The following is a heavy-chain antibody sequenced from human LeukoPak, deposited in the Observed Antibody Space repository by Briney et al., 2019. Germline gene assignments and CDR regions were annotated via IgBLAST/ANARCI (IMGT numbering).Heavy chain of an antibody. CDR1: GFTFSGSA. V-gene: IGHV3-73*01. J-gene: IGHJ4*02. CDR3: TTNYYDILTGFGY. Sequence: GGSLRLSCAASGFTFSGSAMRWVRQASGKGLEGVGRIRSKANSYATAYAASVKGRFTISRDDSKNTAYLQMNSLKTEDTAVYYCTTNYYDILTGFGYWGQGTLVTVSS. CDR2: IRSKANSYAT. D-gene: IGHD3-9*01.